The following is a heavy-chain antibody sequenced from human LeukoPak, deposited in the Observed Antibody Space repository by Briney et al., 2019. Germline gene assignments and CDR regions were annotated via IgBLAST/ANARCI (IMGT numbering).Heavy chain of an antibody. D-gene: IGHD5-18*01. V-gene: IGHV3-21*06. J-gene: IGHJ4*02. CDR2: ISSKSNYI. CDR1: GLTFSPYT. Sequence: GRSLRLSCVASGLTFSPYTMHWVRQAPERGLEWLSSISSKSNYIKYADSVRGRFTISRDNADNSLYLQMNNLAAEDTAIYYCARARVYGYSSGGLIDYWGQGTTVTVSS. CDR3: ARARVYGYSSGGLIDY.